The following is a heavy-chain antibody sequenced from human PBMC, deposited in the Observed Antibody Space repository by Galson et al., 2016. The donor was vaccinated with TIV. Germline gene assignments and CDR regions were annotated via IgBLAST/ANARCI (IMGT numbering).Heavy chain of an antibody. J-gene: IGHJ6*02. V-gene: IGHV3-66*02. CDR1: GLSVSINY. Sequence: SLRLSCAASGLSVSINYMTWVRQAPGKGLEWVSLISDGGRTFYTDSVKGRFTISRDKSKNTLFLQMNSLRVEDTAVYYCARDRIVDATYYYYYYGMDVWGQGTAVTVSS. CDR2: ISDGGRT. D-gene: IGHD1-26*01. CDR3: ARDRIVDATYYYYYYGMDV.